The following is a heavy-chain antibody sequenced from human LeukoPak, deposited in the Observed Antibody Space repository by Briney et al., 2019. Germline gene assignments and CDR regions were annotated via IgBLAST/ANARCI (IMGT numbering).Heavy chain of an antibody. Sequence: SETLSLTCTVSGGSISSYYWSWIRQPPGKGLEWIGFIFYSGTTNYNPSLKSRVTISVDTSKNQFSLKLSSVTAADTAVYYCARGYSSGWSPQMDWFDPWGQGTLVTVSS. CDR1: GGSISSYY. CDR2: IFYSGTT. CDR3: ARGYSSGWSPQMDWFDP. J-gene: IGHJ5*02. V-gene: IGHV4-59*01. D-gene: IGHD6-19*01.